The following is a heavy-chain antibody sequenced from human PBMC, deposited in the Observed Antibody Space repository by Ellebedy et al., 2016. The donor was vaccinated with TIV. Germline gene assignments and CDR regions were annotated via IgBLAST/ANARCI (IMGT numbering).Heavy chain of an antibody. J-gene: IGHJ3*02. CDR2: TYLRSRWFN. Sequence: SQTLSLTCAISGDTVSSNRAAWNWIRQSPSRGLEWLGRTYLRSRWFNDYAGSVKSRITINPDTSKNQFSLQLNSVTPADTAVYFCTRGPVKPESSGNTNAFDIWGQGAMVAVSS. CDR3: TRGPVKPESSGNTNAFDI. CDR1: GDTVSSNRAA. D-gene: IGHD3-22*01. V-gene: IGHV6-1*01.